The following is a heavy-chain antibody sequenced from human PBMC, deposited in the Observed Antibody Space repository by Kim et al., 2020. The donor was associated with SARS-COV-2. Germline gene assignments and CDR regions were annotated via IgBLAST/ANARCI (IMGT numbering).Heavy chain of an antibody. J-gene: IGHJ4*02. V-gene: IGHV4-59*01. CDR1: GGSINNYY. D-gene: IGHD6-19*01. CDR2: IYYTGST. Sequence: SETLSLTCSVSGGSINNYYWSWIRQPPGNGLEWIGYIYYTGSTHYNPSLKSRVTISLDTSKNQFSLRLNSVTAADTAVYYCARPMDGGSGWLAWGQGILVTVSS. CDR3: ARPMDGGSGWLA.